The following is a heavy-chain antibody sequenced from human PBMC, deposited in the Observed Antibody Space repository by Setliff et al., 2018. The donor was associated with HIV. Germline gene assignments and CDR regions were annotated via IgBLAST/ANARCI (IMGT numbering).Heavy chain of an antibody. V-gene: IGHV1-8*02. J-gene: IGHJ3*02. D-gene: IGHD6-13*01. CDR2: MNPNSGNT. Sequence: ASVKVSCKASGYTFTTYDINWVRQATGQGLEWMGWMNPNSGNTGYAERFQGRVTMTRDTSISTVYMELTSLRSEDMAVYYCARDLAAAGAFDIWGQGTMVTVSS. CDR1: GYTFTTYD. CDR3: ARDLAAAGAFDI.